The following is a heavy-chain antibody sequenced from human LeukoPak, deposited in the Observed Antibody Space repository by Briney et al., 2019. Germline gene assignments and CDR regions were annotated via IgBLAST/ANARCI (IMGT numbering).Heavy chain of an antibody. Sequence: ASVKVSCRASGYTFTNYDINWVRQASGQGLEWMGWMNPNSGNTGYAEKFQGRVTMTKNTTISTAYMELSSLRSEDTAVYYCATDIAAADALPRGGDFWGQGTLVTVSS. J-gene: IGHJ4*02. V-gene: IGHV1-8*01. CDR3: ATDIAAADALPRGGDF. D-gene: IGHD6-13*01. CDR2: MNPNSGNT. CDR1: GYTFTNYD.